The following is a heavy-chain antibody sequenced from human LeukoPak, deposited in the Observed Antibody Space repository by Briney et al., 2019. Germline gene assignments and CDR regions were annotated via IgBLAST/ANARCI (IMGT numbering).Heavy chain of an antibody. V-gene: IGHV4-34*01. CDR1: DGSFSNYY. D-gene: IGHD2-21*02. CDR3: ARFSRITRGDWGDAFDI. Sequence: PSETLSLTCTAYDGSFSNYYWSWIRQPPGKGLEWIGEINDGGSTNYNPSLMSRVTVSVDTSKNQFSLMMRSVTAADTAIYYCARFSRITRGDWGDAFDIWDQGTMVTVSS. CDR2: INDGGST. J-gene: IGHJ3*02.